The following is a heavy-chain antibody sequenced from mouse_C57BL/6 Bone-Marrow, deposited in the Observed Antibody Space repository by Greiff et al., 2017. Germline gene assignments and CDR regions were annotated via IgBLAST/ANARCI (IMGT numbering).Heavy chain of an antibody. CDR2: IYPGNSDT. J-gene: IGHJ4*01. CDR1: GYTFTSYW. Sequence: VQLQQSGTVLARPGASVKMSCKTSGYTFTSYWMHWVKQRPGQGLEWIGAIYPGNSDTSYNQKFKGKAKLTAVTSASTAYMELSSLTNEDSAVYYCTRETVVAYYYAMDYWGQGTSVTVSS. CDR3: TRETVVAYYYAMDY. V-gene: IGHV1-5*01. D-gene: IGHD1-1*01.